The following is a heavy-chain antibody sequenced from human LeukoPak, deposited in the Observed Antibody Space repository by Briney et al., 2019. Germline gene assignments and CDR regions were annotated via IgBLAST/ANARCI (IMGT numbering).Heavy chain of an antibody. CDR3: ARAYSRSYPNFDY. Sequence: ASVKVSCKASGYTFTGYYMHWVRQAPGQGLEWMGWINPNSGGTNYAQKFQGRVTMTRDTSISTAYMELSWLRSDDTAVYYCARAYSRSYPNFDYWGQGTLVTVSS. D-gene: IGHD1-26*01. J-gene: IGHJ4*02. CDR2: INPNSGGT. CDR1: GYTFTGYY. V-gene: IGHV1-2*02.